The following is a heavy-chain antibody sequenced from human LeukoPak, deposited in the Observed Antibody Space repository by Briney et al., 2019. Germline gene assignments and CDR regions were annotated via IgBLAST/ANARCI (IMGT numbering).Heavy chain of an antibody. Sequence: GGSLRLSCAASGFTLSSYSMNWVRQAPGKGLEWVPSISTSNSYIYYTDSVKGRFTISRDNAKNSLYLQMNSLRAEDTAVYYCARGGTDYGDSDYWGQGTLVTVSS. V-gene: IGHV3-21*01. CDR1: GFTLSSYS. CDR3: ARGGTDYGDSDY. D-gene: IGHD4-17*01. CDR2: ISTSNSYI. J-gene: IGHJ4*02.